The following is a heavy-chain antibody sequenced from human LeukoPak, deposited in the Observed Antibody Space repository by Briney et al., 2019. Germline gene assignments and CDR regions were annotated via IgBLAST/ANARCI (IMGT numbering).Heavy chain of an antibody. CDR1: GFTFSSYA. CDR2: ISSSSSYI. J-gene: IGHJ4*02. D-gene: IGHD6-13*01. V-gene: IGHV3-21*01. Sequence: GGSLRLSCAASGFTFSSYAMNWVRQAPGKGLEWVSSISSSSSYIYYADSVKGRFTISRDNAKNSLYLQMNSLRAEDTAVYYCARAAAGTQCCYFDYWGQGTLVTVSS. CDR3: ARAAAGTQCCYFDY.